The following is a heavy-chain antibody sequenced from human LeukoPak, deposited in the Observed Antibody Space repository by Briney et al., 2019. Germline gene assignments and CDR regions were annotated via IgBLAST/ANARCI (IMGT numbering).Heavy chain of an antibody. V-gene: IGHV4-39*07. CDR2: IYYSGST. Sequence: SETLSLTCTVSGGSISSNSYYWGWIRQPPGKGLKWIGSIYYSGSTYYNPSLKSRVTISVDTSKNQFSLKLSSVTAADTAVYYCASSYYGSGSGYFQHWGQGTLVTVSS. CDR1: GGSISSNSYY. J-gene: IGHJ1*01. CDR3: ASSYYGSGSGYFQH. D-gene: IGHD3-10*01.